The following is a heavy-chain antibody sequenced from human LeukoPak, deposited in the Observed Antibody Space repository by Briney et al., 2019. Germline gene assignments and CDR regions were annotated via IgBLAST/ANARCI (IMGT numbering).Heavy chain of an antibody. CDR1: GYTFTSYG. Sequence: ASVKVSCKASGYTFTSYGTSWVRQAPGRGLEWMGWISAYNGNTNYAQKLQGRVTMTTDTSTSTAYMELRSLRSDDTAVYYCARDLSNSGSYDYWGQGTLVTVSS. CDR3: ARDLSNSGSYDY. CDR2: ISAYNGNT. J-gene: IGHJ4*02. D-gene: IGHD1-26*01. V-gene: IGHV1-18*01.